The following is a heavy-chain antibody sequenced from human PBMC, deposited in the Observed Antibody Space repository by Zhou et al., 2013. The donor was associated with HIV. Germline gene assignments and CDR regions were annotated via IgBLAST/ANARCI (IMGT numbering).Heavy chain of an antibody. V-gene: IGHV1-69*05. CDR2: IIPVFGTG. CDR3: ARGEYSSSAYYYYYYMDV. J-gene: IGHJ6*03. CDR1: GDTSSTATKYG. D-gene: IGHD6-6*01. Sequence: QVQSVQSGAEVRKPGSSVKISCKASGDTSSTATKYGISWVRQAPGQGLEWMGGIIPVFGTGNYAQKFKGRLTITTDASRTTADMELSSLRSEDTAVYYCARGEYSSSAYYYYYYMDVWGKGTTVTVSS.